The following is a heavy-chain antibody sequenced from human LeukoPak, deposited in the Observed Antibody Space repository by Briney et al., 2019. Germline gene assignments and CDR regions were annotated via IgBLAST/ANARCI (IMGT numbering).Heavy chain of an antibody. D-gene: IGHD3-9*01. CDR1: GFTVSSNY. J-gene: IGHJ5*02. V-gene: IGHV3-53*01. Sequence: GGSLRLSCAASGFTVSSNYMSWVRQAPGKGLEWVSVIYSGGSTYYADSVKGRFTISRDNSKNTLYLQMNSLRAEDTAVYYCAKELDYDILTGYYKPLQFDPWGQGTLVTVSS. CDR2: IYSGGST. CDR3: AKELDYDILTGYYKPLQFDP.